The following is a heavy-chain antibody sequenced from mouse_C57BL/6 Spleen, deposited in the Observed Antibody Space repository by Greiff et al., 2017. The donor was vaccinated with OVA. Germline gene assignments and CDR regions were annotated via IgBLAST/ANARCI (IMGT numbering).Heavy chain of an antibody. CDR2: IYPGSGST. CDR3: ARSNGNFPMDY. Sequence: VQLQQSGAELVKPGASVKMSCKASGYTFTSYWITWVKQRPGQGLEWIGDIYPGSGSTNYNEKFKSKATLTVDTSSSTAYMQLSSLTSEDSAVYYCARSNGNFPMDYWGQGTSVTVSS. D-gene: IGHD2-1*01. V-gene: IGHV1-55*01. J-gene: IGHJ4*01. CDR1: GYTFTSYW.